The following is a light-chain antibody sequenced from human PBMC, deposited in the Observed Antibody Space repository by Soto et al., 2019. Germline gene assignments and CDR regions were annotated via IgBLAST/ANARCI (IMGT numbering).Light chain of an antibody. CDR2: DAS. J-gene: IGKJ4*01. Sequence: DIPTTQSPSTLPASVGYRVPISRRASQSVRSWLAWYQQKPGRAPKFLIYDASSLESGVPSRFSGSGSGTEFTLTISSLQPNDFATYYCQQYKSYSTFGGGTKVDI. CDR1: QSVRSW. V-gene: IGKV1-5*01. CDR3: QQYKSYST.